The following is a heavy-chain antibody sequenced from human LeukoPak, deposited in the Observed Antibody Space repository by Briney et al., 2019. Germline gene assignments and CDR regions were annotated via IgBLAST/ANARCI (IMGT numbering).Heavy chain of an antibody. J-gene: IGHJ6*02. Sequence: SETLSLTCAVYGGSFSGYYWSWIRQPPGKGLEWIGEINHSGSTNYNPSLKSRVTTSVDTSKNQFSLKLSSVTAADTAVYYCARANFWSGYYGSYYYYGMDVWGQGTTVTVSS. V-gene: IGHV4-34*01. CDR1: GGSFSGYY. D-gene: IGHD3-3*01. CDR2: INHSGST. CDR3: ARANFWSGYYGSYYYYGMDV.